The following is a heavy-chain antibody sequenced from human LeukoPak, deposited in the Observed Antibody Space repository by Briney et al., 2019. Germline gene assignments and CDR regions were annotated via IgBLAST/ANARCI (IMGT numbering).Heavy chain of an antibody. CDR1: GDSVSSNSAA. V-gene: IGHV6-1*01. CDR3: ARTLGVASLDAFDV. CDR2: TYYRSKWYN. J-gene: IGHJ3*01. Sequence: QTLSLTCAIFGDSVSSNSAAWNWIRQSPSRGLEWLGRTYYRSKWYNDYAVSVKSRITINPDTSKNQFSLQLNSVTPEDTAVYYCARTLGVASLDAFDVWGQGTMVTVSS. D-gene: IGHD7-27*01.